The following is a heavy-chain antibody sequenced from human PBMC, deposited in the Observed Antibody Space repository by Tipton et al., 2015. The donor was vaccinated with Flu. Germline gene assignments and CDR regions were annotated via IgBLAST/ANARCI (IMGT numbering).Heavy chain of an antibody. Sequence: SLRLSCAASGFTVSSNYMSWVRQAPGRGLEWVSVIYSGGSTYYADSVKGRFTISRDNSKNTLYLQMNSLRAEDTAVYYCARAWRDAFDIWGQGTTVTVSS. J-gene: IGHJ3*02. V-gene: IGHV3-66*02. CDR1: GFTVSSNY. CDR3: ARAWRDAFDI. CDR2: IYSGGST. D-gene: IGHD5-12*01.